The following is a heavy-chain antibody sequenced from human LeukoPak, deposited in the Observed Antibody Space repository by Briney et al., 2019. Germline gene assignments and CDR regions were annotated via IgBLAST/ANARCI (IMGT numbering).Heavy chain of an antibody. V-gene: IGHV4-30-4*01. Sequence: SQTLSLTCTVSGGSISSGDYYWSWIRQPPGKGLEWIGYIYYSGSTYYNPSLKSRVTISVDTSKNQFSLKLSSVTAAETAVYYCARGRLRYFDWLSSPDFDYWGQGTLVTVSS. CDR2: IYYSGST. J-gene: IGHJ4*02. CDR3: ARGRLRYFDWLSSPDFDY. CDR1: GGSISSGDYY. D-gene: IGHD3-9*01.